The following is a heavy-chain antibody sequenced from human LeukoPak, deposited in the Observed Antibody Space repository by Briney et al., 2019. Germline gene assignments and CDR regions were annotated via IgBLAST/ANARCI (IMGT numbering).Heavy chain of an antibody. Sequence: GALRLSCEVSGFTFSSYPMHWVRQAPVKGLEWLAVISYDGSKKYYADSVKGRFTISRGNSKDTLYLQMGGLRAEDTAVYYCARESPGMDVWGRGTTVTVSS. V-gene: IGHV3-30-3*01. CDR3: ARESPGMDV. CDR1: GFTFSSYP. CDR2: ISYDGSKK. J-gene: IGHJ6*02.